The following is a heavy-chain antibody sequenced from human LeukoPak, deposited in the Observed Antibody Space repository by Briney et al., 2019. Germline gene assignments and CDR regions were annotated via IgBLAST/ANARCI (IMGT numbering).Heavy chain of an antibody. CDR2: IFYSGST. CDR3: ARRGRAVAVDF. J-gene: IGHJ1*01. D-gene: IGHD6-19*01. V-gene: IGHV4-59*08. Sequence: SETLSLTCTVSGGXISSYYWSWIRQPPGKGQEWIGYIFYSGSTNYNPSLKSRVTISVDTSKNQFSLHLTSVTAADTAVYYCARRGRAVAVDFWGQGTLVTVSS. CDR1: GGXISSYY.